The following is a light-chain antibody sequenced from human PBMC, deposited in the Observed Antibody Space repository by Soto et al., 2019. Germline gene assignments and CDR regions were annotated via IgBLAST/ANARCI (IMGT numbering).Light chain of an antibody. CDR3: SSYTSSSTYV. J-gene: IGLJ1*01. CDR1: SSDVGGYFY. V-gene: IGLV2-14*01. CDR2: EVS. Sequence: QSVLTQPASVSGSPGQSITISCTGTSSDVGGYFYVSWYQQRPGKAPKLIIYEVSNRPSGVSDRFSGSKSGNTASLTISGLQPEDEADYYCSSYTSSSTYVFGTGTKVTVL.